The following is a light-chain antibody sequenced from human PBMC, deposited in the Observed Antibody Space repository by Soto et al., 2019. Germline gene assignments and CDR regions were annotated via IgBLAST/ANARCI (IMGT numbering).Light chain of an antibody. CDR3: QQYNSWGWT. V-gene: IGKV3-15*01. CDR2: GAT. J-gene: IGKJ1*01. Sequence: ELVMTQSPATLSVSPGERATLSCRASQSVSILLAWYQQKPGQAPRLLIHGATSRDTGIPDRVSGSGSGTEFTLTISSLQTDDFATYYCQQYNSWGWTFGQGTKVDIK. CDR1: QSVSIL.